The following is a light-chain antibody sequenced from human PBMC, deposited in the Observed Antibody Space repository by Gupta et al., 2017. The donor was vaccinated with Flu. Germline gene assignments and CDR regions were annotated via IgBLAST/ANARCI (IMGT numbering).Light chain of an antibody. CDR1: QSVVYSSNNKNY. CDR2: WAS. J-gene: IGKJ4*01. V-gene: IGKV4-1*01. Sequence: DIVMTKSPDPLAVSLGERATINCKSSQSVVYSSNNKNYLAWYRQKPGQPPKLLIYWASTRESGVPDRFSGSGSGTDFTLTISSLQAENVAVYYCQQYYSTPQLTFGGGTKVEIK. CDR3: QQYYSTPQLT.